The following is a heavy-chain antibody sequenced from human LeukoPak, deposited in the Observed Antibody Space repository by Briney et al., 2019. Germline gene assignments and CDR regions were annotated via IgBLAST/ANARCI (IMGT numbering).Heavy chain of an antibody. CDR1: GGSISSGSNY. Sequence: SETLSLTCTVSGGSISSGSNYWSWIRQPAGKGLEWIGHIYSSGSTNYNPSLKSRVTVSLDTSKNQFSLKLSSVTAADTAVYYCARDFSPLLPPGSYDTFDIWGQGTMITVSS. D-gene: IGHD2/OR15-2a*01. CDR2: IYSSGST. V-gene: IGHV4-61*09. CDR3: ARDFSPLLPPGSYDTFDI. J-gene: IGHJ3*02.